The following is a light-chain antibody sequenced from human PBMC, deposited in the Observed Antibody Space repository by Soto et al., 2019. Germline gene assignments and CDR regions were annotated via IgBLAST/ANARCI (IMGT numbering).Light chain of an antibody. V-gene: IGLV2-18*01. Sequence: QSVLTQPPSVSGSPGQSVTISCTGTSSDVGSYNRVSWYQQPPGTAPKLMIYEVSNRPSGVPDRFSGSKSGNTASLTISGLQAEDEADYYCSLYTSSRSHVVFGGGTKLTVL. CDR1: SSDVGSYNR. CDR2: EVS. J-gene: IGLJ2*01. CDR3: SLYTSSRSHVV.